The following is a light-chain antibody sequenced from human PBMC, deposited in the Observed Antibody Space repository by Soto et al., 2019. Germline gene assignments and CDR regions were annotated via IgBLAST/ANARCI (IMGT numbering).Light chain of an antibody. Sequence: VLTQPPSVSGAPGQRVTISCTGSSSNIGAGYDVHWYQQLPGTAPKLLIYGNSNRPSGVPDRFSGSKSGTSASLAITGLQAEDEADYYCQSYDSSLSEVFGTGTKVTVL. J-gene: IGLJ1*01. CDR3: QSYDSSLSEV. V-gene: IGLV1-40*01. CDR1: SSNIGAGYD. CDR2: GNS.